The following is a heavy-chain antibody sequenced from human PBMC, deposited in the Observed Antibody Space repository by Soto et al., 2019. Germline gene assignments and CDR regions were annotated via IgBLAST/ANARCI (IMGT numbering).Heavy chain of an antibody. CDR1: GFSLATSGVG. J-gene: IGHJ4*02. D-gene: IGHD2-2*01. V-gene: IGHV2-5*02. CDR2: VYWDDDK. Sequence: QITLEESGPTLVKPTQTLTLTCSFSGFSLATSGVGVGWIRQPPGQALEWLAIVYWDDDKKYSPSLASRLTVTWDTPKNLVVLTVNNMDPADTGTYFCANRPCCGFTSCYGMHFFDHWGRRILVTVSS. CDR3: ANRPCCGFTSCYGMHFFDH.